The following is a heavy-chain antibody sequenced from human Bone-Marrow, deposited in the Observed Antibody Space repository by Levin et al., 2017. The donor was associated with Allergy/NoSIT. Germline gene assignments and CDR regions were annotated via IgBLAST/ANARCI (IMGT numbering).Heavy chain of an antibody. CDR1: GGSISSSSYY. J-gene: IGHJ4*02. CDR2: IYYSGST. CDR3: ARHPGLLPLTDY. D-gene: IGHD2/OR15-2a*01. V-gene: IGHV4-39*01. Sequence: SCTVSGGSISSSSYYWGWIRQPPGKGLEWIGSIYYSGSTYYNVSLKSRVTISVDTSKNQFSLKLSSVTAADTAVYYCARHPGLLPLTDYWGQGTLVTVSS.